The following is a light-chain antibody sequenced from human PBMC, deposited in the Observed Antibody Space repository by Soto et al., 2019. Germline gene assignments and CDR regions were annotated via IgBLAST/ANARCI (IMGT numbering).Light chain of an antibody. V-gene: IGKV3-15*01. Sequence: IVITQSPATLSVSPGERATLSCRASQSVSSTFGWYQQKPGQAPRLLIYGASTRATGIPARFRGRGVGAAFTLPIRSLQSEDCSGYYCHQYNNWWSFGQGTQVEIK. CDR3: HQYNNWWS. J-gene: IGKJ1*01. CDR2: GAS. CDR1: QSVSST.